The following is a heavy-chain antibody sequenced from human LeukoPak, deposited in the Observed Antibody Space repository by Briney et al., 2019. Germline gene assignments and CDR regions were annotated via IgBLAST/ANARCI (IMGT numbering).Heavy chain of an antibody. CDR3: ARQEDTSSPFDS. V-gene: IGHV5-51*01. D-gene: IGHD6-6*01. CDR1: GYNFNDFW. CDR2: IYLGDSDT. J-gene: IGHJ4*02. Sequence: GESLKISCKDSGYNFNDFWIGWVRQMPGKGLEWMGIIYLGDSDTRNSPSFQGQVAMSVDKSISTAYLQWYSLKASDTAIYYCARQEDTSSPFDSWGQGTLVTVSS.